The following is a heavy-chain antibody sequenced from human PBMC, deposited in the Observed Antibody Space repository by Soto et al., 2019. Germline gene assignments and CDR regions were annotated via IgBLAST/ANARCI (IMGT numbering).Heavy chain of an antibody. Sequence: GASVKVSCKASGYTFTSYGISWVRQAPGQGLEWMGWISAYNGNTNYAQKLQGRVTMTTDTSTSTAYMELRSLRSDDTAVYYCASGGREGGIAARPDFDYWGQGTLVTVSS. J-gene: IGHJ4*02. CDR1: GYTFTSYG. D-gene: IGHD6-6*01. CDR2: ISAYNGNT. V-gene: IGHV1-18*01. CDR3: ASGGREGGIAARPDFDY.